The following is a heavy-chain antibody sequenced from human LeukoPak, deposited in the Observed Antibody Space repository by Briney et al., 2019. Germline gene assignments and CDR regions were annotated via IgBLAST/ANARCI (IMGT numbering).Heavy chain of an antibody. CDR2: IYYSGTT. Sequence: SETLSLTCTVSGGSISSYYWSWIRQPPGKGLEWIAYIYYSGTTKYNPSLKSRVTISVDTSKNQFSLKLSSVTAADTAVYYCARHGGSHFLYWGQGILVTVSS. V-gene: IGHV4-59*08. CDR1: GGSISSYY. D-gene: IGHD1-26*01. CDR3: ARHGGSHFLY. J-gene: IGHJ4*02.